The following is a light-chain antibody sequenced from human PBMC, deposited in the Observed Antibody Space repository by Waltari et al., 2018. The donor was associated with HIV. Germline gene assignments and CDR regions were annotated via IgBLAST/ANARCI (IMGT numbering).Light chain of an antibody. Sequence: QSVLTQPPSVSGAPGQRVTISCSGSGCHIGPGYDVHLYQQLPGTAPKLFIYGNNNRPSGVPDRFSVSKSGASASLAITGLQGEDEGDYYCQTYDTDLKTYVFGSGTKVTVL. J-gene: IGLJ1*01. CDR1: GCHIGPGYD. CDR2: GNN. CDR3: QTYDTDLKTYV. V-gene: IGLV1-40*01.